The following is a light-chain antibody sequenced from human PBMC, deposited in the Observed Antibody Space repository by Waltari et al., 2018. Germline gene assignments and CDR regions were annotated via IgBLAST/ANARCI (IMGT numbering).Light chain of an antibody. CDR2: GAS. CDR3: QQYKNWPLT. J-gene: IGKJ4*01. V-gene: IGKV3-15*01. CDR1: QSVSDK. Sequence: EIVMTQSPGTLSVSPGKTATLSCRASQSVSDKLAWYQQRPGQAPRLLIYGASTRATGIPATFSGSGSGTEFTLTINSLQSEDFAVYYCQQYKNWPLTFGGGTKVEIK.